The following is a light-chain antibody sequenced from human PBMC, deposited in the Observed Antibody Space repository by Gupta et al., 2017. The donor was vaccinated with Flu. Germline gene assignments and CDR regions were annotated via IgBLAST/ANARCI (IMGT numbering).Light chain of an antibody. CDR3: QQYHSLPLS. V-gene: IGKV4-1*01. J-gene: IGKJ2*03. CDR2: WAS. CDR1: QSVLYSSNNKNY. Sequence: DFVMTQSPDSLAVSLGERATINCKSSQSVLYSSNNKNYLAWYQQIPGQPPKLLIYWASTRESGVPDRFSGSGSGTDFTLTISSLQAEDVAVYYCQQYHSLPLSFGQGTTLEIK.